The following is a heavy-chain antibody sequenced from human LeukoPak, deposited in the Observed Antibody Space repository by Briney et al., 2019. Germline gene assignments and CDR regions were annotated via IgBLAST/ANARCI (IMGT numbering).Heavy chain of an antibody. CDR2: IYHSGST. D-gene: IGHD3-10*01. CDR3: ARTYYYGSGRYFDY. V-gene: IGHV4-59*12. CDR1: GRSISSYY. Sequence: PSETLSRTCTVSGRSISSYYCSWIRQPPGKGLDWIGYIYHSGSTNYNPSLKSRFTISLDTSKNQFSLKLSSVTAADTAVYYCARTYYYGSGRYFDYWGQGTLVTVSS. J-gene: IGHJ4*02.